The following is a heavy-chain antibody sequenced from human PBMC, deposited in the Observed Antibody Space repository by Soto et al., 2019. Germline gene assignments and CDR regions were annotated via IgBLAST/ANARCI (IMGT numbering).Heavy chain of an antibody. CDR2: INHSGST. V-gene: IGHV4-34*01. J-gene: IGHJ4*02. CDR3: ARWTSGSSSPFDY. D-gene: IGHD6-6*01. CDR1: GGSFSGYY. Sequence: SETLSLTCAVYGGSFSGYYWSWIRQPPGKGLEWIGEINHSGSTNYNPSLKSRVTISVDTSKNQFSLKLSSVTAADTAVYYCARWTSGSSSPFDYWGQGTLVTVSS.